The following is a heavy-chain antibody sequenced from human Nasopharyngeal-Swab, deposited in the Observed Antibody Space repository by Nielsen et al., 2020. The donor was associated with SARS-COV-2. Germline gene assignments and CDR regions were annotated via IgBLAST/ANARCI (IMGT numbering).Heavy chain of an antibody. CDR3: ASSGEQQLVPDY. D-gene: IGHD6-13*01. CDR2: IYSGGST. Sequence: GGSLRLSCAASGFTVSSNYMSWVRQAPGKGLEWVSVIYSGGSTYYADSVKGRFTISIDNSKNTLYLQMNSLRAEDTAVYYCASSGEQQLVPDYWGQGTLVTVSS. CDR1: GFTVSSNY. J-gene: IGHJ4*02. V-gene: IGHV3-66*01.